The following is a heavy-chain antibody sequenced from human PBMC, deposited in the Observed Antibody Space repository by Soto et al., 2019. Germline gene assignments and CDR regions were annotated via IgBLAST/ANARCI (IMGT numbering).Heavy chain of an antibody. Sequence: QVQLVQSGAEVKKPGSSVKVSCKASGGTFSSYTISWVRQAPGQGLEWMGRIIPILGIANYAQKFQGRVTITADKSSSTVYMELSSLRSEDTAVYYCARDQGDCSGGSCYYRSDAFDIWGQGTIVTVSS. CDR3: ARDQGDCSGGSCYYRSDAFDI. D-gene: IGHD2-15*01. CDR1: GGTFSSYT. J-gene: IGHJ3*02. CDR2: IIPILGIA. V-gene: IGHV1-69*08.